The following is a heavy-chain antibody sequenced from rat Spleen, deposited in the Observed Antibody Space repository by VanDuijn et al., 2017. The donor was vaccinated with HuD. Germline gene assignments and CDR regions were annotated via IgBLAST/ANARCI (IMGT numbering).Heavy chain of an antibody. CDR1: SYSITTHY. CDR3: ARSDGVHYFLPFAD. Sequence: EVQLQESGPGLVKPSQSLSLTCSVTSYSITTHYWDWVRKFPGNKLEWMGYINSAGTTIYSPSLKSRISITRDTSKNQFFLQVNSVTTEDTATYFCARSDGVHYFLPFADWGQGSLVTVSS. J-gene: IGHJ3*01. CDR2: INSAGTT. V-gene: IGHV3-3*01. D-gene: IGHD1-12*02.